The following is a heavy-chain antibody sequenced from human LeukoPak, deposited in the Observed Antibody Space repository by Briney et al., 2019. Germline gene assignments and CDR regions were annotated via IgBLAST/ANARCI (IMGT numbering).Heavy chain of an antibody. CDR3: ARLRMPAVPYQAFDI. V-gene: IGHV4-39*01. CDR2: IYFSGST. CDR1: GDSISSNPYY. J-gene: IGHJ3*02. Sequence: SETLSLTCTVSGDSISSNPYYWGWIRQPPGKGLEWIGNIYFSGSTYYNPSLKNRVTISVDTSRNQLSLKLSSVTAADTALFYCARLRMPAVPYQAFDIWGQGTMVTVSS. D-gene: IGHD6-19*01.